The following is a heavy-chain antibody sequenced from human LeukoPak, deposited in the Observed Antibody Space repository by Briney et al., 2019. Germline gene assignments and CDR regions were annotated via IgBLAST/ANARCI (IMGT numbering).Heavy chain of an antibody. V-gene: IGHV3-23*01. J-gene: IGHJ4*02. CDR1: GFTFSSSA. Sequence: QAGGSLRLSCAASGFTFSSSAMSWVRQAPGKGLEWVSAISNNGGYAYYADSVQGRFTISRDNSESTLCLQMNSLRAEDTAVYYCAKQLGYCSDGSCYFPYWGQGTLVTVFS. D-gene: IGHD2-15*01. CDR3: AKQLGYCSDGSCYFPY. CDR2: ISNNGGYA.